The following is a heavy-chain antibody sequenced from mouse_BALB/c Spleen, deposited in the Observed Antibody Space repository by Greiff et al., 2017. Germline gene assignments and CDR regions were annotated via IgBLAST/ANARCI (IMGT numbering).Heavy chain of an antibody. Sequence: EVKLQESGPGLVKPSQSLSLTCSVTGYSITSGYYWNWIRQFPGNKLEWMGYISYDGSNNYNPSLKNRISITRDTSKNQFFLKLNSVTTEDTATYYCARGDGNAFAYWGQGTLVTVSA. CDR1: GYSITSGYY. J-gene: IGHJ3*01. V-gene: IGHV3-6*02. D-gene: IGHD2-1*01. CDR3: ARGDGNAFAY. CDR2: ISYDGSN.